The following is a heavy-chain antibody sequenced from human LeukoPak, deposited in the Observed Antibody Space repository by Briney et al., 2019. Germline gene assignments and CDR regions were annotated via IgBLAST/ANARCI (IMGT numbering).Heavy chain of an antibody. V-gene: IGHV4-38-2*01. D-gene: IGHD3-22*01. CDR3: ARVQYYYDSTASGFDY. CDR2: ISRSGTT. CDR1: GYSISSGYC. Sequence: SETLSLTCAVSGYSISSGYCWGWIRQPPGKGLEWIGSISRSGTTYYNPSLKSRVTISVDTSKNQFSLRLSSVTAADTAVYYCARVQYYYDSTASGFDYWGQGTLVTVSS. J-gene: IGHJ4*02.